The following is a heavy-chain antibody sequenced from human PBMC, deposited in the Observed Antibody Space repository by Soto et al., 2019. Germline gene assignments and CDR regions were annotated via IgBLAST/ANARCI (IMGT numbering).Heavy chain of an antibody. Sequence: QMQLQESGPGLVKPSETLSLTCTVSGGSISRNSYYWGWIRQPPGKGLEWIGSIYYSGCTYYNPSVKCGVTISVDTSKKQFSLKLSSVSAADTAVYYCAIHDWNGVDFWRQGTLVTVSS. CDR1: GGSISRNSYY. J-gene: IGHJ4*02. D-gene: IGHD1-1*01. CDR2: IYYSGCT. CDR3: AIHDWNGVDF. V-gene: IGHV4-39*01.